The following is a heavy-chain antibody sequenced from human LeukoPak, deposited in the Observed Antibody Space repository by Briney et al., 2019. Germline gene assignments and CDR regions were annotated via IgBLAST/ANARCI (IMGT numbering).Heavy chain of an antibody. CDR3: ARGVYIAAAQYGY. D-gene: IGHD6-13*01. J-gene: IGHJ4*02. CDR2: IYYSGTT. V-gene: IGHV4-59*01. CDR1: GGSFSNYY. Sequence: PSETLSLTCTVSGGSFSNYYWSWIRQPPGKGLEWIGYIYYSGTTNYNPSLKSRVTISVDTSKNQFSLKLSSVTAADTAVYYCARGVYIAAAQYGYWGQGTLVTVSS.